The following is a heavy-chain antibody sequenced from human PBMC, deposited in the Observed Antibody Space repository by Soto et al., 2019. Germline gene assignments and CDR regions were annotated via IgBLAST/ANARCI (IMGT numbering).Heavy chain of an antibody. CDR2: IIPIFGTA. CDR3: AMMRLTMIVVVEYYFAY. Sequence: QVQLVQSGAEVKKPGSSVKVSCKASGGTFSSYAISWVRQAPGQGLEWMGGIIPIFGTANYAQKFQGRVTMTADEYTRTAYMELSSLRSEDTAVYYCAMMRLTMIVVVEYYFAYWGKGTLITVSS. V-gene: IGHV1-69*01. CDR1: GGTFSSYA. D-gene: IGHD3-22*01. J-gene: IGHJ4*02.